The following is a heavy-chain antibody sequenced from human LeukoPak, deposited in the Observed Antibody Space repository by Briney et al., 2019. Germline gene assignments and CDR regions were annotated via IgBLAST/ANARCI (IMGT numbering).Heavy chain of an antibody. Sequence: GASVKVSCKASGYTFTSYDMHWVRQAPGHGLEWMGIINPSGDSTSYAQKFQGRVTMTRDTFTSTVYMELSSLRSEDTAVYYCASVLYCGADCYSGRYFFDYWGQGTLVTVSS. J-gene: IGHJ4*02. D-gene: IGHD2-21*02. V-gene: IGHV1-46*01. CDR1: GYTFTSYD. CDR3: ASVLYCGADCYSGRYFFDY. CDR2: INPSGDST.